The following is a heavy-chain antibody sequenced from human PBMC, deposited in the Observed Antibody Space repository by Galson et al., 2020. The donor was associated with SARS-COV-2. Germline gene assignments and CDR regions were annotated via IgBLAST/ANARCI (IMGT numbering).Heavy chain of an antibody. D-gene: IGHD6-19*01. CDR3: AKGPVAGTGF. Sequence: SETLSLTCTVPGGPISSGSYYWSWVRQPDGKGLAWIGRIHTSGSTDYKPSLKSRVTISLDMSKNHFSLTLTSVTAADTAVYYCAKGPVAGTGFWGPGTLVTVSS. CDR1: GGPISSGSYY. V-gene: IGHV4-61*02. CDR2: IHTSGST. J-gene: IGHJ4*02.